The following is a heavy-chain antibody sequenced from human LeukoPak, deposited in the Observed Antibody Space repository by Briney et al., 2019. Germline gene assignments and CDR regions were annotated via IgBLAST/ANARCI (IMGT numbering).Heavy chain of an antibody. CDR2: ISGTGDST. Sequence: GGSLRLSCAASGFTFSSYAMSWVRQAPGKGLEWVSAISGTGDSTYYADSVKGRFTISRDNSKNTLYLQMNSLRAEDTAVYYCAGDYGGYEGYFDYWGQGTLVTVSS. CDR3: AGDYGGYEGYFDY. D-gene: IGHD4-17*01. CDR1: GFTFSSYA. J-gene: IGHJ4*02. V-gene: IGHV3-23*01.